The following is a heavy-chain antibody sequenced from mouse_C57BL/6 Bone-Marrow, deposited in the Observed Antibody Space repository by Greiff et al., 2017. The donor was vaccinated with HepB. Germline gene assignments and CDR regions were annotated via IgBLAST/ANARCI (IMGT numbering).Heavy chain of an antibody. D-gene: IGHD1-3*01. J-gene: IGHJ4*01. Sequence: LVESGAELVKPGASVKISCKASGYAFSSYWMNWVKQRPGKGLEWIGQIYPGDGDTNYNGKFKGKATLTADKSSSTAYMQLSSLTSEDSAVYFCARSKLKDAMDYWGQGTSVTVSS. V-gene: IGHV1-80*01. CDR1: GYAFSSYW. CDR3: ARSKLKDAMDY. CDR2: IYPGDGDT.